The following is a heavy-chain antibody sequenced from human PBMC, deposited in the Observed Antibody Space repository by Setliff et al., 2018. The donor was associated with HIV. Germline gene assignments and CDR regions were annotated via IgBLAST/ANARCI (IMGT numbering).Heavy chain of an antibody. V-gene: IGHV1-69*13. CDR3: ARLTTTLSYYYYMDV. D-gene: IGHD4-4*01. CDR2: TIPIFGTA. J-gene: IGHJ6*03. CDR1: GGTFSSYA. Sequence: SVKVSCKASGGTFSSYAISWVRQAPGQGLEWMGGTIPIFGTANYAQKFQGRVTITADESTSTAYMELSSLRSEDTAVYYCARLTTTLSYYYYMDVWGKGTTVTVSS.